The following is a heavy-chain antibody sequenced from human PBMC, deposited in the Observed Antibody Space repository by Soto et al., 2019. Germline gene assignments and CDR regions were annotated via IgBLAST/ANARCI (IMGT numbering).Heavy chain of an antibody. J-gene: IGHJ4*02. D-gene: IGHD6-13*01. Sequence: SETLSLTCTVSGDSISSYYWSWIRQPPGKGLEWIGYIYYSRSTNYNPSLKSRVTISVDTSKNQFSLKLSSVTAADTAVYYCARYSSSWLDYWGQGTLVTVSS. CDR3: ARYSSSWLDY. CDR2: IYYSRST. V-gene: IGHV4-59*01. CDR1: GDSISSYY.